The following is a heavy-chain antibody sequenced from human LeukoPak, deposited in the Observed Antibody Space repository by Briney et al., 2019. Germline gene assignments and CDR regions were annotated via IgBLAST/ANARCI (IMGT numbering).Heavy chain of an antibody. CDR2: INRSGST. D-gene: IGHD3-10*01. CDR3: ARGYGSGSYYSY. CDR1: GGSCSCYY. J-gene: IGHJ4*02. Sequence: SDTLSLTCAVYGGSCSCYYWSWIRQPPGKWLEWIGEINRSGSTDYNPSLKSRVTVSVDTSKNQFSLKLSSVTAADTAVYYCARGYGSGSYYSYWGQGTLVTVSS. V-gene: IGHV4-34*01.